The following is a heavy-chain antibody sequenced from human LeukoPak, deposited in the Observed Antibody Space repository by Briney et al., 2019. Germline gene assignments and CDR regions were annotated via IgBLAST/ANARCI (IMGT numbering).Heavy chain of an antibody. CDR1: GYTFTGYY. Sequence: ASVKVSCKASGYTFTGYYMHWVRQAPGQGLEWMGWINPNSGGTNYAQKFQGRVTMTRDTSSSTAYMELSRLRSDDTAVYYCARDWGYSGSYPEYWGQGTLVTVSS. D-gene: IGHD1-26*01. J-gene: IGHJ4*02. V-gene: IGHV1-2*02. CDR3: ARDWGYSGSYPEY. CDR2: INPNSGGT.